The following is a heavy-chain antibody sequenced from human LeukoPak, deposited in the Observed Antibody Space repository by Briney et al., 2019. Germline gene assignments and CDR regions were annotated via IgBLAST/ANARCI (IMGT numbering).Heavy chain of an antibody. V-gene: IGHV4-59*08. CDR2: IYYSGST. CDR3: ARHYYDSSGYYQRRGDNWFDP. J-gene: IGHJ5*02. Sequence: SETLSLTCTVSGDSLSFYYWSWIRQPPGKGLDWIGYIYYSGSTNYNPSLKTRVTISVDTSKHQFSLKLSSVTAADTAVYYCARHYYDSSGYYQRRGDNWFDPWGQGTLVTVSS. D-gene: IGHD3-22*01. CDR1: GDSLSFYY.